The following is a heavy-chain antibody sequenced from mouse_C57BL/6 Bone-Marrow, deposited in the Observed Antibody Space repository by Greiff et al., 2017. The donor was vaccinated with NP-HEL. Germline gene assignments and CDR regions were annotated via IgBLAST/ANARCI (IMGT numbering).Heavy chain of an antibody. D-gene: IGHD1-1*01. CDR2: INYDGSST. J-gene: IGHJ1*03. CDR1: GFTFSDYY. V-gene: IGHV5-16*01. Sequence: DVMLVESEGGLVQPGSSMKLSCTASGFTFSDYYMAWVRQVPEKGLEWVANINYDGSSTYYLDSLKGRFIISRDNAKNILYLQMSSLKSEDTATDYCARDRTTVGALWYFDVWGTGTTVTVSS. CDR3: ARDRTTVGALWYFDV.